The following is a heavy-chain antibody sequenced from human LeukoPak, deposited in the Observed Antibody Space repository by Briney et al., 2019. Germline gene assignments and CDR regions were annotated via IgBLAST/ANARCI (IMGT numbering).Heavy chain of an antibody. D-gene: IGHD3-10*01. J-gene: IGHJ3*01. V-gene: IGHV1-18*01. Sequence: EASVKVSCKASGYTFTSYGISWVRQAPGQGLEWMGWISAYNGNTNYAQKLQGRVTMTTDTSTSTAYMELRSLRSDDTAVYYCAAGLLWFGAVPSFPWGQGTMVTVSS. CDR3: AAGLLWFGAVPSFP. CDR1: GYTFTSYG. CDR2: ISAYNGNT.